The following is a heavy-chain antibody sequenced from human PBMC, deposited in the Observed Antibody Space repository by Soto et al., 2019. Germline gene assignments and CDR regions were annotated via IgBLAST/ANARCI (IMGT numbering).Heavy chain of an antibody. J-gene: IGHJ4*02. CDR3: ARGGGIVVVTDPYDH. D-gene: IGHD2-21*02. CDR1: GYTFTSSG. Sequence: ASVKVSCKASGYTFTSSGISWVRQAPGQGLEWMGWISTDNGNTNYAQHLQGRVSMTTDTSTSTAYMELSSLRSEDTAVYYCARGGGIVVVTDPYDHWGQGTLVTVSS. CDR2: ISTDNGNT. V-gene: IGHV1-18*01.